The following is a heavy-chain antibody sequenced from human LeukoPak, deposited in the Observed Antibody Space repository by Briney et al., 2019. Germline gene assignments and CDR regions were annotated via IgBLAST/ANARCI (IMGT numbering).Heavy chain of an antibody. CDR2: INHSGST. D-gene: IGHD3-22*01. J-gene: IGHJ4*02. CDR3: ARLISGYYYANFDY. V-gene: IGHV4-34*01. CDR1: GGSFSGYY. Sequence: SETLSLTCAVYGGSFSGYYWSWIRQPPGKGLEWIGEINHSGSTNYNPSLKSRVTISVDTSKNQFSLKLSSVTAADTAVYYCARLISGYYYANFDYWGQGTLVTVSS.